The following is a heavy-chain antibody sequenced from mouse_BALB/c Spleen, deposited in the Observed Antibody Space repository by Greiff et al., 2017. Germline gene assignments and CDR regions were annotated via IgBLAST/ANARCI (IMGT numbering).Heavy chain of an antibody. CDR1: GYSITSGYY. CDR2: ISYDGSN. J-gene: IGHJ3*01. V-gene: IGHV3-6*02. D-gene: IGHD2-1*01. CDR3: AIYYGSRWFAY. Sequence: DVQLQESGPGLVKPSQSLSLTCSVTGYSITSGYYWNWIRQFPGNKLEWMGYISYDGSNNYNPSLKNRISITRDTSKNQFFLKLNSVTTEDTATYYCAIYYGSRWFAYWGQGTLVTVSA.